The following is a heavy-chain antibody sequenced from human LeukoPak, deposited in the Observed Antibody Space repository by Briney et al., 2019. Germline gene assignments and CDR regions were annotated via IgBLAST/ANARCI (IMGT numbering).Heavy chain of an antibody. Sequence: GGSLRLSCAASGFSFNSYAMSWVRQAPGKGLEWVSAINNDGDSTYSADSVKGRFTVSRDNSKNTLYLQVNSLRAEDAAVYYCAQQVGYCSSGNCYFTYWGQGTLVTVSS. V-gene: IGHV3-23*01. J-gene: IGHJ1*01. D-gene: IGHD2-15*01. CDR1: GFSFNSYA. CDR2: INNDGDST. CDR3: AQQVGYCSSGNCYFTY.